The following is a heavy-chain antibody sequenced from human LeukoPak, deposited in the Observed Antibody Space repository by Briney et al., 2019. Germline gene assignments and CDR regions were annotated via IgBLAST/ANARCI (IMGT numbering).Heavy chain of an antibody. CDR3: AGGSTVAGTEFDY. V-gene: IGHV1-69*02. D-gene: IGHD6-19*01. CDR2: IIPILGIA. Sequence: ASVKVSCKASGGTFSSYTISWVRQAPGQGLEWMGRIIPILGIANYAQKFRGRVTITADKSTSTAYMELSSLRSEDTAVYYCAGGSTVAGTEFDYWGQGTLVTVSS. J-gene: IGHJ4*02. CDR1: GGTFSSYT.